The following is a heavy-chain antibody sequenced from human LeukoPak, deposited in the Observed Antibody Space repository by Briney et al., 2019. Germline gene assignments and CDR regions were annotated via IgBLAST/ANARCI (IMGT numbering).Heavy chain of an antibody. V-gene: IGHV1-18*01. D-gene: IGHD2-8*01. CDR2: ISAYNGNT. CDR1: GYTFTSYG. CDR3: ARDLVLMVYATRDDALDI. J-gene: IGHJ3*02. Sequence: ASVKVSCKASGYTFTSYGISWVRQAPGQGLEWMGWISAYNGNTNYAQKLQGRVTMTTDTSTSTAYMELRSLRSDDTAVYYCARDLVLMVYATRDDALDIWGQGTMVTVSS.